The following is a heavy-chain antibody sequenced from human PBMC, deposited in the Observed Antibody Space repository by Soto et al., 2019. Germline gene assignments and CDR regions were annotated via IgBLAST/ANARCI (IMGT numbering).Heavy chain of an antibody. CDR1: GFTFSSYG. V-gene: IGHV3-33*01. J-gene: IGHJ6*02. CDR2: IWYDGSNK. Sequence: GGSLRLSCAASGFTFSSYGMHWVRQAPGKGLEWVAVIWYDGSNKYYADSVKGRFTISRDNSKNTLYLQMNSLRAEDTAVYYCARDCQQLLWLGEYRPLYGMDVWGQGTTVTVSS. CDR3: ARDCQQLLWLGEYRPLYGMDV. D-gene: IGHD3-10*01.